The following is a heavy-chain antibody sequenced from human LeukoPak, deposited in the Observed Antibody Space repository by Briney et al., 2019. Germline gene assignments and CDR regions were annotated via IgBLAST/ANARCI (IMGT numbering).Heavy chain of an antibody. D-gene: IGHD2-21*02. CDR1: GFNISKTY. CDR3: ARADSSKWWGLDP. Sequence: RGSLRLSCAASGFNISKTYLMWARQAPGKRLEWVSVTYAGGASWYGDFVEGRFTISRDNSKNTVHLQMSGLRGDDTAIYYCARADSSKWWGLDPWGQGTLVTVAS. CDR2: TYAGGAS. V-gene: IGHV3-53*01. J-gene: IGHJ5*02.